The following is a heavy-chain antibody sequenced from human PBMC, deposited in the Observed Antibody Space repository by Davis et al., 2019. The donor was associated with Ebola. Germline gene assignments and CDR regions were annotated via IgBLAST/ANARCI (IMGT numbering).Heavy chain of an antibody. D-gene: IGHD2-15*01. J-gene: IGHJ4*02. CDR3: ARALVAATLVDYFDY. CDR2: ISYDGSNK. Sequence: GESLKISCAASGFTFSSYGMHWVRQAPGKGLEWVAVISYDGSNKYYADSVKGRFTISRDNSKNTLYLQMNSLRAEDTAVYYCARALVAATLVDYFDYWGQGTLVTVSS. V-gene: IGHV3-30*03. CDR1: GFTFSSYG.